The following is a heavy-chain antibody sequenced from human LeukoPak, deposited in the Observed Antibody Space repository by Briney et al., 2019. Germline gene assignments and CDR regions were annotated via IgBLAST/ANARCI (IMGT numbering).Heavy chain of an antibody. D-gene: IGHD3-16*01. CDR3: ARVWYYDYVWPS. Sequence: SETLSLTCAVYGGSFSGYYWSWIRQPPGKGLEWIGEINHSGSPNYNPSLKSRVTISVDTSKNQFSLKRSAVTAADTAVYYCARVWYYDYVWPSWGQGTLVTVSS. CDR2: INHSGSP. CDR1: GGSFSGYY. J-gene: IGHJ5*02. V-gene: IGHV4-34*01.